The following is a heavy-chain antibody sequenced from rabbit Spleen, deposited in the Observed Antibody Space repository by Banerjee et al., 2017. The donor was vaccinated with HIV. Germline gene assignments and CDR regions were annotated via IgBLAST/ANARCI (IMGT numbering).Heavy chain of an antibody. J-gene: IGHJ6*01. V-gene: IGHV1S40*01. CDR1: GLSLSNNA. D-gene: IGHD8-1*01. CDR2: IYADSGTT. Sequence: QSLEESGGGLVQPEGSMTLTCTVSGLSLSNNAMCWVRQAPGKGLEWIGCIYADSGTTYYANWAKGRFTISKSSSTTVTLQMTILTAADTATYFCASDTGSSFSSYGIALWGPGTLVTVS. CDR3: ASDTGSSFSSYGIAL.